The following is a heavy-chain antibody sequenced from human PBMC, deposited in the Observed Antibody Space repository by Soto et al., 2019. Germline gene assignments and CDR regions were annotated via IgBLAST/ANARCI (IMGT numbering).Heavy chain of an antibody. D-gene: IGHD3-3*01. V-gene: IGHV4-59*01. CDR3: ARFRGFGLDY. Sequence: PSETLSLTCTVSGGSISSYYWSWIRQPPGKGLEWIGYIYYSGSTNYNPSLKSRVTISVDTSKNQFSLKLSSVTAADTAVYYCARFRGFGLDYWGQGTLVTVSS. CDR2: IYYSGST. CDR1: GGSISSYY. J-gene: IGHJ4*02.